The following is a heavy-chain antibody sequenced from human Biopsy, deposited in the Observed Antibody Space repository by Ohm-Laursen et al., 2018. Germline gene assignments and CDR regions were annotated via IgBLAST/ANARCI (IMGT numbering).Heavy chain of an antibody. CDR2: IYHTGST. V-gene: IGHV4-31*03. D-gene: IGHD5-12*01. CDR1: GDSISSGGNY. J-gene: IGHJ4*02. CDR3: ARADMVTMIVDY. Sequence: SETLSLTCTVSGDSISSGGNYWSWIRQFPGKGLEWIAYIYHTGSTYYNPSLKSRLSIAIDTSKNQFSVSLRSVTAADTAVYYCARADMVTMIVDYWGQGTLVTVSS.